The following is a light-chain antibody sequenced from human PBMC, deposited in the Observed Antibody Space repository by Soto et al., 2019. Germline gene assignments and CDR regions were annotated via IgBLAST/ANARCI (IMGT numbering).Light chain of an antibody. CDR1: QSISNY. Sequence: DIQMTQSPSSLSASVGDRVTITCRASQSISNYLNWYQQKPGKAPKLLIYAASSLQGAVPSRFSCSGAATDFTLNISTLQPDDFATYYGQQSYSTPLTFGPGTKVDIK. CDR2: AAS. CDR3: QQSYSTPLT. J-gene: IGKJ3*01. V-gene: IGKV1-39*01.